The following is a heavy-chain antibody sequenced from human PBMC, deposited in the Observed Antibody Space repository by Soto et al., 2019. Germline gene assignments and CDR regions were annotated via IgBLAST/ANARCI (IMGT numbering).Heavy chain of an antibody. D-gene: IGHD5-12*01. V-gene: IGHV3-23*01. J-gene: IGHJ4*02. CDR2: ITSGVST. CDR3: AKDIVASIGGGLFDY. CDR1: GFTFSSYA. Sequence: GGSLRLSCAASGFTFSSYAMSWVRQAPGKGLEWVSIITSGVSTYYADSVKGRFTISRDNSRNTLYLQMNSLRAEDTAVYYCAKDIVASIGGGLFDYWGQGTLVTVS.